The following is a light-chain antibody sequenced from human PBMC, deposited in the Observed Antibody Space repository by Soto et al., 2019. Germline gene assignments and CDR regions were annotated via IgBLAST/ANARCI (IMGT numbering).Light chain of an antibody. CDR2: DVS. CDR1: SSDVGGYNY. J-gene: IGLJ3*02. CDR3: SSYTSSSTWV. V-gene: IGLV2-14*01. Sequence: QSALTQPASVSGSPGQSITISCTGTSSDVGGYNYVSWYQQHPGKAPKLMIYDVSNRPSGVSNRFSGSKSGNTASLTISGLQAEDEADYYCSSYTSSSTWVFGGRTKLTVL.